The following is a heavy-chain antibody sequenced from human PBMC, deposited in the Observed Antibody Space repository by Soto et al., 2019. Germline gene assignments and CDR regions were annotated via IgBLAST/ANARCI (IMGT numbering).Heavy chain of an antibody. J-gene: IGHJ4*02. CDR1: GGSISSGGTGSY. V-gene: IGHV4-31*03. D-gene: IGHD1-1*01. CDR2: IYYTGNT. Sequence: QVPLQESGPGLVKPSQTLSLTCTVSGGSISSGGTGSYWTWIRQLPGKGLEWIGYIYYTGNTYYNPSLKSRPTISIDTSENQFCLKLTSVTAADTAVYFCASGHDAYKVRYWGQGTLVTVSS. CDR3: ASGHDAYKVRY.